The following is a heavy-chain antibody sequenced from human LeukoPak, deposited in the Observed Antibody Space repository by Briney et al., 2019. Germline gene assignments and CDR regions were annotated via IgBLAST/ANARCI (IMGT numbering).Heavy chain of an antibody. CDR1: GGSISSYY. CDR3: ARTKSGWYYSDY. CDR2: IYNSGST. Sequence: SETLSLTCTVSGGSISSYYWSWIRQPPGKGLEWIGCIYNSGSTNYNPSLKSRVTISEDTSKNQFSLKLSSVTAADTAVYYCARTKSGWYYSDYWGQGTLVSVSS. D-gene: IGHD6-19*01. V-gene: IGHV4-59*08. J-gene: IGHJ4*02.